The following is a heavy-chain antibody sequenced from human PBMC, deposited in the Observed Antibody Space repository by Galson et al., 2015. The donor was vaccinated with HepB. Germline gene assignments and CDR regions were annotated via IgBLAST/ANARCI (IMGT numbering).Heavy chain of an antibody. CDR1: GYTFTSYG. J-gene: IGHJ6*02. Sequence: SCKASGYTFTSYGISWVRQAPGQGLEWMGWISAHNGNTNYAQKLQGRVTMTTDTSTSTAYMELRSLRSDDTAVYYCARGDESGSSSGYYYYYYYGMDVWGQGTTVTVSS. CDR2: ISAHNGNT. D-gene: IGHD3-22*01. CDR3: ARGDESGSSSGYYYYYYYGMDV. V-gene: IGHV1-18*01.